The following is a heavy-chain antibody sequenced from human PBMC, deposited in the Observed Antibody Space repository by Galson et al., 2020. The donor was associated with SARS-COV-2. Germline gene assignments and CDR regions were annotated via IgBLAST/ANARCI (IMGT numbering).Heavy chain of an antibody. CDR1: GFSLTTSGMC. CDR2: IDWDGDK. D-gene: IGHD6-19*01. J-gene: IGHJ4*02. V-gene: IGHV2-70*11. CDR3: ARIDSSGCRGNY. Sequence: ESGPTLVKPTQTLTLTCTFSGFSLTTSGMCVNWIRQPPGKALEWLARIDWDGDKYYTTSLKTRLTLSKDTSKNQVVLTMTDMDPVDTATYYCARIDSSGCRGNYWGQGTPVTVSS.